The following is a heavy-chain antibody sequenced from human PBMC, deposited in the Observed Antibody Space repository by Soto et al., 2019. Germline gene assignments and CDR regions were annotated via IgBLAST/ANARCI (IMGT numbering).Heavy chain of an antibody. CDR1: GFTFSSYA. J-gene: IGHJ4*02. CDR2: ISGSGGST. V-gene: IGHV3-23*01. CDR3: AKEGGYCSSTSCYGRVYY. D-gene: IGHD2-2*03. Sequence: EVQLLESGGGLVQPGGSLRLSCAASGFTFSSYAMCWVRQAPGKGLEWVSAISGSGGSTYYADSVKGRFTISRDNSKNTLYLQMNSLRAEDTAVYYCAKEGGYCSSTSCYGRVYYWGQGTLVTVSS.